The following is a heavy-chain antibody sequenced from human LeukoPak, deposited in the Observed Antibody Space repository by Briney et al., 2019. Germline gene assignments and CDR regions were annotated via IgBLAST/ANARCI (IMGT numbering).Heavy chain of an antibody. V-gene: IGHV1-69*04. D-gene: IGHD1-14*01. CDR3: AKFASPDGPNWLDP. J-gene: IGHJ5*02. CDR1: GGTFSSYA. CDR2: IIPILGIA. Sequence: ASVKVSCKASGGTFSSYAISWVRQAPGQGLEWMGRIIPILGIANYAQKFQGRVTITADKSTSTAYMELSSLRSEDTAVYRCAKFASPDGPNWLDPWGQGTLVTVSS.